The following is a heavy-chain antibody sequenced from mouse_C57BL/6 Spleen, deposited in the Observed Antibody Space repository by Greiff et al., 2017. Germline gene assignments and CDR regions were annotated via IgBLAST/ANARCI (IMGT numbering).Heavy chain of an antibody. Sequence: EVQLQESGPELVKPGDSVKISCKASGYSFTGYFMNWVMQSHGKSLEWIGRINPYNGDTFYNQKFKGKATLTVDKSSSTAHMELRSLTSEDSAVYYCAKISDYGGYFDYWGQGTTLTVSS. CDR1: GYSFTGYF. V-gene: IGHV1-20*01. D-gene: IGHD2-4*01. J-gene: IGHJ2*01. CDR2: INPYNGDT. CDR3: AKISDYGGYFDY.